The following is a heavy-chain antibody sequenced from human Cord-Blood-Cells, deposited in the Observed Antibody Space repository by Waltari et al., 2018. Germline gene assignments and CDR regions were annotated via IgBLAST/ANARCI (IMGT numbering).Heavy chain of an antibody. J-gene: IGHJ4*02. CDR1: GFTFSSYS. CDR2: ISSSSGYI. V-gene: IGHV3-21*01. CDR3: ARDPWGPFDY. Sequence: EVQLVESGGGLVKPGGSLRLSCAASGFTFSSYSMNWVRQAPGKGLEWVSSISSSSGYIYYADSVKGRFTISRDNAKNSLYLQMNSLRAEDTAVYYCARDPWGPFDYWGQGTLVTVSS. D-gene: IGHD7-27*01.